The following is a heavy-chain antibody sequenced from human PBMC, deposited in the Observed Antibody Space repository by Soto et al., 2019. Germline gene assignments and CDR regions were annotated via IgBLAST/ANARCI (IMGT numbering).Heavy chain of an antibody. Sequence: QVQLQESGPGLVKPSGTLSLTCAVSGGSFTSNNWWTWVRQPPGQGLEWIGEIYRTGSNNYNPSLKSRVTISLDKSENQFSLKATSLTAADTAVYYCASRDPGTSVDYWGQGTLVTVSS. CDR1: GGSFTSNNW. J-gene: IGHJ4*02. D-gene: IGHD1-7*01. V-gene: IGHV4-4*02. CDR2: IYRTGSN. CDR3: ASRDPGTSVDY.